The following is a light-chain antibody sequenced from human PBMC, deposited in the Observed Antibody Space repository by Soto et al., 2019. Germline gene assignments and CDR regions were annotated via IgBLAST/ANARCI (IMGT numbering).Light chain of an antibody. CDR3: QQSYSSHYT. Sequence: IQVTQSPSSLSESVGGSGTITCRASQTDSSYLYWYQHTPGRAPALLISAASTLKSGVASRFTDSRSRTDFTLTISSLQPEDFATYYCQQSYSSHYTVDQGPKLDIK. CDR1: QTDSSY. V-gene: IGKV1-39*01. CDR2: AAS. J-gene: IGKJ2*01.